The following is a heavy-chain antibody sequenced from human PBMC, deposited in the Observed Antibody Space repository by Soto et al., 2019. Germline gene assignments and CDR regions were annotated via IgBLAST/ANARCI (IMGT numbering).Heavy chain of an antibody. CDR1: RFTFSYYA. Sequence: QPGGSVRLSCAASRFTFSYYAMHWIRQAPGKGLEWMAVILSDGSKQYYAESVKGRFTISRDNSKSTLYLQMNSLRVEDTAVYYCVRTIVVAGPDAFDMWGQGTMVTVSS. V-gene: IGHV3-30*04. CDR3: VRTIVVAGPDAFDM. CDR2: ILSDGSKQ. J-gene: IGHJ3*02. D-gene: IGHD6-19*01.